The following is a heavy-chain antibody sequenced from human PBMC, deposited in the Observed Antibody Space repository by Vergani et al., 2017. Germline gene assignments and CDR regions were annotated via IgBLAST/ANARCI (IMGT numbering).Heavy chain of an antibody. V-gene: IGHV3-48*01. CDR3: AKEGRMVFDY. D-gene: IGHD3-10*01. CDR1: GFTFSSYS. CDR2: ISSNSII. Sequence: EVQLVESGGGLVQPGGSLRLSCAASGFTFSSYSMNWVRQAPGKGLEWVSYISSNSIIYYADSVKGRFTISRDNSKNTLYLQMNSLRAEDTAVYYCAKEGRMVFDYWGQGTLVTVSS. J-gene: IGHJ4*02.